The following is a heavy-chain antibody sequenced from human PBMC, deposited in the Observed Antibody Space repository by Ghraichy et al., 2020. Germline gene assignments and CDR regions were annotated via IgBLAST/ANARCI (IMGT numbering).Heavy chain of an antibody. CDR3: AREGGNYCSGGSCSRDFDY. CDR2: ITSSGTTI. V-gene: IGHV3-48*02. D-gene: IGHD2-15*01. CDR1: GFTISSYA. J-gene: IGHJ4*02. Sequence: GGSLRLSCAASGFTISSYAMDWVRQAPGKGLEWLSYITSSGTTIYYADSVKGRFTISRDNAKNSLYLQMSSLRDEDTAVYYCAREGGNYCSGGSCSRDFDYWGQGTLVTVSS.